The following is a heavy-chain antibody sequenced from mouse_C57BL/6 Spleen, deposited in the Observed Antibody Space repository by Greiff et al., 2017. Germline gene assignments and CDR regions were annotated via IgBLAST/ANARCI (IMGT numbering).Heavy chain of an antibody. Sequence: QVQLKQSGPELVKPGASVKLSCKASGYTFTSYDINWVKQRPGQGLEWIGWIYPRAGSTTYNEKFKGKATLTVDTSSSTAYMELHSLTSEDSAVYFCARGGSLAWFAYWGQGTLVTVSA. J-gene: IGHJ3*01. CDR2: IYPRAGST. CDR1: GYTFTSYD. D-gene: IGHD6-1*01. V-gene: IGHV1-85*01. CDR3: ARGGSLAWFAY.